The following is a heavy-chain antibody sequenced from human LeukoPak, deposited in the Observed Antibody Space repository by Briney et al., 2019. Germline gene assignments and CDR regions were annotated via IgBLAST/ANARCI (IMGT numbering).Heavy chain of an antibody. J-gene: IGHJ4*02. V-gene: IGHV1-69-2*01. CDR1: GYTFTDYY. D-gene: IGHD3-22*01. CDR2: VDPEDGET. Sequence: ASVKVSCKVFGYTFTDYYMHWVQQAPGKGLEWMGLVDPEDGETIYAEEFQGRVTITADTSTDTAYMELSSLRSEDTAVYYCATDSPGSYYDSSGYYSHFPFGYWGQGTLVTVSS. CDR3: ATDSPGSYYDSSGYYSHFPFGY.